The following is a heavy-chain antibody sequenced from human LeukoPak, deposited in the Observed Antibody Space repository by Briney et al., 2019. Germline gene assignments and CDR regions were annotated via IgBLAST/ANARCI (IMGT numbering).Heavy chain of an antibody. CDR1: GFTFSTYG. J-gene: IGHJ5*02. V-gene: IGHV3-30*18. D-gene: IGHD3-22*01. CDR2: ISNDGSIK. Sequence: GGSLRLSCAASGFTFSTYGMHWVRQAPGKGLEWVAVISNDGSIKYYADSVKGRFTISRDNSKNTLSLQMNSLRAEDTAVYFCAKGWGGTTTVVVANWFDPWGQGTLVTVSS. CDR3: AKGWGGTTTVVVANWFDP.